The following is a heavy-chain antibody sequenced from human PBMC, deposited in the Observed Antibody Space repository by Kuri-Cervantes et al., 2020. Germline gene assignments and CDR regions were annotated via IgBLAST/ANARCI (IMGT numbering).Heavy chain of an antibody. D-gene: IGHD2-2*02. Sequence: GGSLRLSCAASGFTFSSYGMHWVRQAPGAALEWVAFIFYDGSQKHYADSVKGRFTISRDSAKNSLYLQMDTLRVEDTAVYYCARAIYSHDWVFQHWGLGTLVTVSS. CDR3: ARAIYSHDWVFQH. V-gene: IGHV3-33*03. CDR2: IFYDGSQK. CDR1: GFTFSSYG. J-gene: IGHJ1*01.